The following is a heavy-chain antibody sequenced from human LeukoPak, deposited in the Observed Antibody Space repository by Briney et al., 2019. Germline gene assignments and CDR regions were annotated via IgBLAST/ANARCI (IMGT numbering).Heavy chain of an antibody. CDR2: IYHSGST. Sequence: SETLSLTCAVSGGSISSSNWWSWVRQPPGKGLEWIGEIYHSGSTNYNPSLKSRVTTSVDKSKNQFSLKLSSVTAADTAVYYCASGSLVVVPAAMSYWGQGTLVTVSS. D-gene: IGHD2-2*01. J-gene: IGHJ4*02. V-gene: IGHV4-4*02. CDR3: ASGSLVVVPAAMSY. CDR1: GGSISSSNW.